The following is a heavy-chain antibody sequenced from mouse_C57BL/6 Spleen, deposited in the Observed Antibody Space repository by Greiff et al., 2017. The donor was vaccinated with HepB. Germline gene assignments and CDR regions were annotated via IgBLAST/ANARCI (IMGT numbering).Heavy chain of an antibody. V-gene: IGHV1-5*01. CDR1: GYTFTSYW. D-gene: IGHD2-1*01. CDR2: IYPGNSDT. J-gene: IGHJ3*01. CDR3: TFNYGFAY. Sequence: EVQLQQSGAELVKPGASVKLSCKASGYTFTSYWMHWVKQRPGQGLEWIGAIYPGNSDTSYNQKFKGKAKLTAVTSASTAYMELSSLTNEDSAVYYCTFNYGFAYWGQGTLVTVSA.